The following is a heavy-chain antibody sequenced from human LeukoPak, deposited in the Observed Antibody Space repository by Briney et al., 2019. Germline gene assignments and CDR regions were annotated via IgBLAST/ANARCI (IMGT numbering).Heavy chain of an antibody. CDR1: GGSISSYY. CDR2: IYYSGST. J-gene: IGHJ4*02. Sequence: SETLSLTCTASGGSISSYYWRWIRQPPGKGLEWIGYIYYSGSTKYNPSLKSRVPISVDTSKKHFSLTQSSVTAADTGVYYWGRVGGGSYYRHFDYWGQGILVTVSS. D-gene: IGHD1-26*01. V-gene: IGHV4-59*12. CDR3: GRVGGGSYYRHFDY.